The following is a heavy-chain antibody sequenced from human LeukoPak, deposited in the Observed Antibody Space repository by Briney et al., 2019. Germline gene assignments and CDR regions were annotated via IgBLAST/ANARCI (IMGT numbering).Heavy chain of an antibody. CDR1: GYIFTDYY. J-gene: IGHJ4*02. CDR3: AKSQYSFASGSTRPLFDY. D-gene: IGHD3-10*01. Sequence: ASVKVSCKSSGYIFTDYYIHWVRQARGQGLEWMGWISSKTGGTYFAQKFEARVSLTRDTIINTAYMEMRGLTSDDTAVYYCAKSQYSFASGSTRPLFDYWGQGTLVTVSS. V-gene: IGHV1-2*02. CDR2: ISSKTGGT.